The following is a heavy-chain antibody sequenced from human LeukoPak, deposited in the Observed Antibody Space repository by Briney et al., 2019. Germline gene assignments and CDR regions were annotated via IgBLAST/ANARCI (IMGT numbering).Heavy chain of an antibody. D-gene: IGHD2-21*02. CDR3: ATSIVLVTYLAY. V-gene: IGHV3-30-3*01. J-gene: IGHJ4*02. Sequence: PGGSLRLSCAASGFAVSCYALHWGRQAPGQGLQWVASISYDGNNKYYADSVRGRFTISRDSAKNTLYLQMNSLSTEDTAMYYCATSIVLVTYLAYWGQGTLVTVSS. CDR1: GFAVSCYA. CDR2: ISYDGNNK.